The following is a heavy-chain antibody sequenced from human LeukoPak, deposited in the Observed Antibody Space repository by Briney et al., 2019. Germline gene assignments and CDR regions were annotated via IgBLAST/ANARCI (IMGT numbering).Heavy chain of an antibody. Sequence: PETLSVTWAGYGGSFSGYLWSWSRQPPGKRLGWVGELIHSGSRNHNPSLKSRVSISVDTSKNQFSLRLSSVTSADAAVYYCACGSGTDDDYWGQGTLVTVSS. J-gene: IGHJ4*02. D-gene: IGHD3-10*01. V-gene: IGHV4-34*12. CDR1: GGSFSGYL. CDR3: ACGSGTDDDY. CDR2: LIHSGSR.